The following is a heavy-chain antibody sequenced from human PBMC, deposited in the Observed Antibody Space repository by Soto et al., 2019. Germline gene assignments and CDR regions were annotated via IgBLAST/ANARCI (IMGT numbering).Heavy chain of an antibody. CDR1: GGFLSESY. D-gene: IGHD3-16*01. Sequence: XETLSLTCAVYGGFLSESYWTWIRQPPGKGLEWIGEINHVGGTNYNPSLKSRVTMSVDTSQNQFSLRLISVTAADTAMYFCVRIRYQLPSSVLWLDHWGQGTPVTVSS. CDR3: VRIRYQLPSSVLWLDH. V-gene: IGHV4-34*01. CDR2: INHVGGT. J-gene: IGHJ5*02.